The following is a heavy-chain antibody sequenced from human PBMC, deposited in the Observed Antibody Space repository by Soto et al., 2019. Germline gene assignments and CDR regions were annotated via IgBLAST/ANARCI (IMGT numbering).Heavy chain of an antibody. Sequence: QVQLVQSGAEVKKPGSSVRVSCKASGVTFSTYNIHWVRQAPGQGLEWMGRIVPSLGTSNHAQNFQDRLTISADKSTSTAYMELSSLRSDDTAVYYCAGPSGVVPYDAFDVWGQGTMLTVSS. J-gene: IGHJ3*01. CDR2: IVPSLGTS. CDR1: GVTFSTYN. CDR3: AGPSGVVPYDAFDV. V-gene: IGHV1-69*08. D-gene: IGHD3-3*01.